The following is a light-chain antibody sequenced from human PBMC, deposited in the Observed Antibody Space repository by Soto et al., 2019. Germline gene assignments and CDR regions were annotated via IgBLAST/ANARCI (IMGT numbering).Light chain of an antibody. CDR2: RNN. Sequence: SVLTQPPSASGTPGQRVTISCSGSSSNIGPNYVYWYQHLPGTAPKLLIYRNNQRPSGVPDRFSGSKSGTSASLAISGLRSEDEADYYCATWDDSLGGYVFATGTKLTVL. J-gene: IGLJ1*01. CDR1: SSNIGPNY. CDR3: ATWDDSLGGYV. V-gene: IGLV1-47*01.